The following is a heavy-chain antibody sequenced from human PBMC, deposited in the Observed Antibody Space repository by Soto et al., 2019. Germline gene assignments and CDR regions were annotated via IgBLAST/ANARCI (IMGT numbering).Heavy chain of an antibody. J-gene: IGHJ6*03. Sequence: QVQLVESGGGVVQPGRSLRLSCAASGFTFSSYGMHWVRQAPGKGLEWVAVISYDGSNKYYADSVKGRFTISRDNSKNTLYLQMNSLRAEDTAVYYCAKHRYYYYYMDVWGKGTTVTVSS. CDR3: AKHRYYYYYMDV. CDR1: GFTFSSYG. V-gene: IGHV3-30*18. CDR2: ISYDGSNK.